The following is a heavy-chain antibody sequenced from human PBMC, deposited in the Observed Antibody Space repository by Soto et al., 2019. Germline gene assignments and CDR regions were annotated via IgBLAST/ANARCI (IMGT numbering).Heavy chain of an antibody. V-gene: IGHV3-23*01. CDR3: AKVATVVTPDFDY. J-gene: IGHJ4*02. CDR1: GITISTSA. CDR2: ISGSGGST. Sequence: GGPLRLPCVGSGITISTSAMNWVRQAPGKGLEWVSAISGSGGSTYYADSVKGRFTISRDNSKNTLYLQMNSLRAEDTAVYYCAKVATVVTPDFDYWGQGTLVTVSS. D-gene: IGHD4-17*01.